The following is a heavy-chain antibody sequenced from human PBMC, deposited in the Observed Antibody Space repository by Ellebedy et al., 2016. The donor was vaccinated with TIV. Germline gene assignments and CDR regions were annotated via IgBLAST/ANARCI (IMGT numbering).Heavy chain of an antibody. V-gene: IGHV3-7*01. CDR1: GFTFSSYW. Sequence: GESLKISCAAPGFTFSSYWITWVRQAPGKGLEWVAIIEQDGSKKYYVDSVKGRFTISRDNAQNSLYLQMNSLRAEDTAVYYCARGGYNGWDFDYWGQGTLVTVSS. D-gene: IGHD6-19*01. CDR2: IEQDGSKK. CDR3: ARGGYNGWDFDY. J-gene: IGHJ4*02.